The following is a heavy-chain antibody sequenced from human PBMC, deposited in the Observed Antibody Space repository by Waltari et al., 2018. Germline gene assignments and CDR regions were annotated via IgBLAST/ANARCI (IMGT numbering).Heavy chain of an antibody. CDR1: GFPFSSYW. CDR3: ARGYNKFDY. V-gene: IGHV3-7*01. J-gene: IGHJ4*02. CDR2: IKQDGGEK. Sequence: EVRLVESGGGLVQPGGSLRLSCAASGFPFSSYWMSWVRQAPGKGLEGVANIKQDGGEKNYVDSVKGRFTISRDNAKNSLDLQMNSLRAEDTAVYYCARGYNKFDYWGQGNLVTVSS. D-gene: IGHD4-4*01.